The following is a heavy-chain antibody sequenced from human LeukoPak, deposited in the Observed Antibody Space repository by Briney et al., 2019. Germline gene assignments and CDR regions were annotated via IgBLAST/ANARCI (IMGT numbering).Heavy chain of an antibody. J-gene: IGHJ4*02. D-gene: IGHD2-21*02. V-gene: IGHV1-69*05. CDR2: IIPIFGTA. CDR1: GGTFSSYA. CDR3: ARDLSYCGGDCFRGGFDY. Sequence: SVKVSCKASGGTFSSYAISWVRQAPGQGLEWMGRIIPIFGTANYAQKFQGRVTITTDESTSTAYMEPSSLRSEDTAVYYCARDLSYCGGDCFRGGFDYWGQGTLVTVSS.